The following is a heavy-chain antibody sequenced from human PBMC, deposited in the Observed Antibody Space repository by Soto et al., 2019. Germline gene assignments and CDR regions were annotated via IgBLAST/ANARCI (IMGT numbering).Heavy chain of an antibody. D-gene: IGHD2-15*01. CDR2: MNPNSGNT. J-gene: IGHJ5*02. Sequence: ASVKVSCKASGYTFTSYDINWVRQATGQGLEWMGWMNPNSGNTGYAQKFQGRVTMTRNTSISTAYMELSSLRSEDTAVYYCVRGAHCSGGSCYSRHWFDPWGQGTLVTVSS. CDR1: GYTFTSYD. CDR3: VRGAHCSGGSCYSRHWFDP. V-gene: IGHV1-8*01.